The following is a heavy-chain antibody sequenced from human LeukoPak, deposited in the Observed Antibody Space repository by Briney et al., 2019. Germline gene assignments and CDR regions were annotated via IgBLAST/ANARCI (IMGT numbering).Heavy chain of an antibody. CDR3: ARDHNWNDGGIWFDP. CDR2: IYYSGST. CDR1: GRSISSGDYY. Sequence: SQSLSLTCTVSGRSISSGDYYWSWIRQPPGKGLEWIGYIYYSGSTYYNPSLKSRVTISVDTSKNQFSLKLSSVTAADTAVYYCARDHNWNDGGIWFDPWGQGTLVTVSS. V-gene: IGHV4-30-4*01. D-gene: IGHD1-1*01. J-gene: IGHJ5*02.